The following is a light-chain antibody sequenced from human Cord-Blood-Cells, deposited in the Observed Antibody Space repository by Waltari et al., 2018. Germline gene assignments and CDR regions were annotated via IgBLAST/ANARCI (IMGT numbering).Light chain of an antibody. V-gene: IGLV2-14*01. CDR2: DVS. Sequence: QSALTQPASVSGSPGQSITISCTGTSSDVGGSNYVSWDQQPPGKAPKLMFYDVSNRPSGVSKRFSGPKSGNTASLTISGLQAEDEADYYCSSYTSSSTWVFGGGTKLTVL. CDR1: SSDVGGSNY. CDR3: SSYTSSSTWV. J-gene: IGLJ3*02.